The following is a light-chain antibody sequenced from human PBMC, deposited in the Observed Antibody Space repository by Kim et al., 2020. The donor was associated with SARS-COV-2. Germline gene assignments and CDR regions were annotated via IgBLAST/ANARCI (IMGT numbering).Light chain of an antibody. V-gene: IGLV1-44*01. CDR2: NDN. Sequence: GQRGPISCSGSSSNVGRHFVNWYQKLPGTAPKVFIYNDNQRPSGVPDRFSGSRSGTSASLAISGLQSEDEADYYCATWDVSLNGWVFGGGTQLTVL. CDR1: SSNVGRHF. J-gene: IGLJ3*02. CDR3: ATWDVSLNGWV.